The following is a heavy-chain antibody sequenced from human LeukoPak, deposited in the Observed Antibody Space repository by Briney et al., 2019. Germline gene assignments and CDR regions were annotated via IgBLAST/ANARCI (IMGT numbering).Heavy chain of an antibody. J-gene: IGHJ4*02. CDR1: GFTFSSYW. D-gene: IGHD3-22*01. CDR3: ARGHYYDSSGYYYG. V-gene: IGHV3-74*01. CDR2: INTDGSST. Sequence: GGSLRLSCVASGFTFSSYWMHWVRQAPGKGLVWVSRINTDGSSTSYADSVKGRFTISRDNAKNTLYLQMNSLRAEDTAVYYCARGHYYDSSGYYYGWGQGTLVTVSS.